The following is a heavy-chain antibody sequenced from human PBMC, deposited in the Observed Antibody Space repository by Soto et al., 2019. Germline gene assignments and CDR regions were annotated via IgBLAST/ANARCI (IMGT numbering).Heavy chain of an antibody. CDR3: ARRYGGNFDY. CDR2: IFHSGTT. J-gene: IGHJ4*02. D-gene: IGHD3-16*01. Sequence: SETLSLSCVVSGGSIYSGNWWNWVRQSPGKGLEWIGEIFHSGTTNYNPSLKSRVTISVDKSKSQFSLKVTSVTAAVTAVYYCARRYGGNFDYWGQGTLVTVSS. CDR1: GGSIYSGNW. V-gene: IGHV4-4*02.